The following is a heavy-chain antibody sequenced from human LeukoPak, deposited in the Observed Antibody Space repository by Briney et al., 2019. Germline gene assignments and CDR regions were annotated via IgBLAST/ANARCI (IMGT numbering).Heavy chain of an antibody. D-gene: IGHD1-1*01. J-gene: IGHJ4*02. Sequence: VASVKVSCKASGYTFTGYYVHWVRQAPGQGLEWMGWMNPKSGGTNYAQKFEARVTMNRDTSISTAYMELSRLRFDDTAVYYCAKGTLEFTGYWGQGTLVTVSS. CDR1: GYTFTGYY. CDR2: MNPKSGGT. V-gene: IGHV1-2*02. CDR3: AKGTLEFTGY.